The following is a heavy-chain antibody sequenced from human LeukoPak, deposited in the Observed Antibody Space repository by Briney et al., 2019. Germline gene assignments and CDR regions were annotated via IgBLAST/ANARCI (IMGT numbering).Heavy chain of an antibody. V-gene: IGHV1-69*04. CDR2: IIPILGIA. Sequence: SVKVSCKASGGTFSSYTISWARQAPGQGLEWMGRIIPILGIANYAQKFQGRVTITADKSTSTAYMELSSLRSEDTAVYYCARDRHYDILTGSLFDYWGQGTLVTVSS. CDR1: GGTFSSYT. D-gene: IGHD3-9*01. J-gene: IGHJ4*02. CDR3: ARDRHYDILTGSLFDY.